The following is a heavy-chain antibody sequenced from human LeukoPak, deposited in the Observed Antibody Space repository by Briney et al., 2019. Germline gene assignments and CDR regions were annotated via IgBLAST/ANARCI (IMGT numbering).Heavy chain of an antibody. D-gene: IGHD2-2*02. Sequence: GASVNVSCKASGGTFSSYAISWVRQAPGQGLEWMGGIIPIFGTANYAQKFQGRVTITADESTSTAYMELSSLRSEDTAVYYCARLPYCTSTNCYNIDKFDPWGQGTLVTVSS. CDR1: GGTFSSYA. CDR3: ARLPYCTSTNCYNIDKFDP. V-gene: IGHV1-69*13. CDR2: IIPIFGTA. J-gene: IGHJ5*02.